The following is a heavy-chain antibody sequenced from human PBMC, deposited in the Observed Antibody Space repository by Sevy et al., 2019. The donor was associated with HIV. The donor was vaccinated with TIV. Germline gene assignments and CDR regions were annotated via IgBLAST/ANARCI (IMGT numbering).Heavy chain of an antibody. J-gene: IGHJ6*02. D-gene: IGHD2-8*01. V-gene: IGHV3-15*01. Sequence: GGSLRLSCAASGFTFTYAWMSWVRQAPGKGLEWVGRIKSRPDGGTKDYAATVKGRFTISRDDSKNTLYLQMNSLKTEDSAVYYCATDPIIVLLVTDGMDVWGQGTTVTVSS. CDR1: GFTFTYAW. CDR3: ATDPIIVLLVTDGMDV. CDR2: IKSRPDGGTK.